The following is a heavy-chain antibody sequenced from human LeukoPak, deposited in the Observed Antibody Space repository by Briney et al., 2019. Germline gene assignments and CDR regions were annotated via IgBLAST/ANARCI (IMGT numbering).Heavy chain of an antibody. CDR1: GGTFSSYA. CDR3: ARGGITIFGVATDAFDI. J-gene: IGHJ3*02. Sequence: ASVKVSCKASGGTFSSYAISWVRQAPGQGLEWMGWISAYNGNTNYAQKLQGRVTMTTDTSTSTAYMELRSLRSDDTAVYYCARGGITIFGVATDAFDIWGQGTMVTVSS. V-gene: IGHV1-18*01. D-gene: IGHD3-3*01. CDR2: ISAYNGNT.